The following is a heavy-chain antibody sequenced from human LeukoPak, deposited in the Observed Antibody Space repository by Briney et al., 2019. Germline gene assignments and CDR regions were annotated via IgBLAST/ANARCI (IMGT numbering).Heavy chain of an antibody. CDR2: IYHSGST. V-gene: IGHV4-34*01. CDR3: ARESYDILTGYLNWFDP. CDR1: GGSFSGYY. J-gene: IGHJ5*02. D-gene: IGHD3-9*01. Sequence: SETLSLTCAVYGGSFSGYYWSWIRQPPGKGLEWIGEIYHSGSTNYNPSLKSRVTISVDKSKNQFSLKLSSVTAADTAVYYCARESYDILTGYLNWFDPWGQGTLVTVSS.